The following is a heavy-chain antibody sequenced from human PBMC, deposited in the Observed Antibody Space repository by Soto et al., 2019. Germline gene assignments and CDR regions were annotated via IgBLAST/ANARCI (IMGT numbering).Heavy chain of an antibody. CDR1: GGSLSSYY. J-gene: IGHJ5*01. CDR3: ARGDAINWFDS. CDR2: VYFSGNT. D-gene: IGHD2-2*01. V-gene: IGHV4-59*01. Sequence: SETLSLTCTVSGGSLSSYYWTWIRQSPGKGLEWIGYVYFSGNTNYNPSLRSRVTISVDTSKNQFSLRLTSATAADTAVYYSARGDAINWFDSWGQGTRVTVS.